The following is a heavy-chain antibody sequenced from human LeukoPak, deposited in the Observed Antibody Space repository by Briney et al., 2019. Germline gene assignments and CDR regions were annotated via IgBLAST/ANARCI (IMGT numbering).Heavy chain of an antibody. V-gene: IGHV4-34*01. CDR1: GGSFSGYY. CDR2: INHSGST. CDR3: ARRLGRDYYGSGSPDY. D-gene: IGHD3-10*01. Sequence: SETLSLTCAVYGGSFSGYYWSWIRQPPGKGLEWIGEINHSGSTNYNPSLKSRVTISVDTSKNQFSLKLSSVTAADTAVYYCARRLGRDYYGSGSPDYWGQGTLVTVSS. J-gene: IGHJ4*02.